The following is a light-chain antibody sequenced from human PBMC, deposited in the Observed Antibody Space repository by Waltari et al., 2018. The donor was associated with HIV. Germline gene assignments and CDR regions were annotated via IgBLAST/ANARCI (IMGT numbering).Light chain of an antibody. CDR3: QQVNSYPRT. Sequence: DIQLTQSPSFLSASVVDRVTITCRASQGISSYLAWYQQKPGKAPKLLIYAASTLQSGVPSRFSGSGSGTEFTLTISSLQPEDFATYYCQQVNSYPRTFGQGTKVEIK. V-gene: IGKV1-9*01. CDR2: AAS. CDR1: QGISSY. J-gene: IGKJ1*01.